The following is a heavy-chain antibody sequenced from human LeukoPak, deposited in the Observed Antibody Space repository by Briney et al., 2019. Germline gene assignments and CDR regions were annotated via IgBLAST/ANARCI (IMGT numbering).Heavy chain of an antibody. CDR3: ASDAMVRGAHDAFDI. V-gene: IGHV3-53*01. CDR2: IYSGGST. D-gene: IGHD3-10*01. CDR1: GFTFSSYA. J-gene: IGHJ3*02. Sequence: SGGSLRLSCAASGFTFSSYAMSWVRQAPGKGLEWVSVIYSGGSTYYADSVKGRFTISRDNSKNTLYLQMNSLRAEDTAVYYCASDAMVRGAHDAFDIWGQGTMVTVSS.